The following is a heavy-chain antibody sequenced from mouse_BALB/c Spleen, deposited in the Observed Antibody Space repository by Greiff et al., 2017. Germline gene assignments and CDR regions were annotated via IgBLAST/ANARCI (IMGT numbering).Heavy chain of an antibody. CDR3: ARHSPTTATGYYAMDY. CDR1: GFTFSSYG. Sequence: EVQGVESGGDLVKPGGSLKLSCAASGFTFSSYGMSWVRQTPDKRLEWVATISSGGSYTYYPDSVKGRFTISRDNAKNTLYLQMSSLKSEDTAMYYCARHSPTTATGYYAMDYWGQGTSVTVSS. V-gene: IGHV5-6*01. CDR2: ISSGGSYT. D-gene: IGHD1-2*01. J-gene: IGHJ4*01.